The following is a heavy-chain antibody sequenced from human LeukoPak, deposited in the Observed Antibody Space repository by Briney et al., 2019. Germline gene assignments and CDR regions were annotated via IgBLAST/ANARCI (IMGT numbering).Heavy chain of an antibody. CDR3: ARGEWLVLDY. CDR1: GGSISSYY. V-gene: IGHV4-59*12. D-gene: IGHD6-19*01. J-gene: IGHJ4*02. Sequence: SETXSLTCTVSGGSISSYYWSWIRQPPGKXLEWIGYIYYSGSTNYNPSLKSRVTISVDTSKNQFSLKLSSVTAADAAVYYCARGEWLVLDYWGQGTLVTVSS. CDR2: IYYSGST.